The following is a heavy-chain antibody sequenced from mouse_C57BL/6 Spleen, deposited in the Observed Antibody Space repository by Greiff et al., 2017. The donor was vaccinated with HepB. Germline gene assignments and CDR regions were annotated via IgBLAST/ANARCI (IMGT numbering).Heavy chain of an antibody. CDR3: ARKDYGSSYWYFDV. V-gene: IGHV1-53*01. J-gene: IGHJ1*03. Sequence: VQLQQPGTELVKPGASVKLSCKASGYTFTSYWMHWVKQRPGQGLEWIGNINPSNGGTNYNEKFKSKATLTVDKSSSTAYMQLSSLTSEDSAVYYSARKDYGSSYWYFDVWGTGTTVTVSS. CDR2: INPSNGGT. D-gene: IGHD1-1*01. CDR1: GYTFTSYW.